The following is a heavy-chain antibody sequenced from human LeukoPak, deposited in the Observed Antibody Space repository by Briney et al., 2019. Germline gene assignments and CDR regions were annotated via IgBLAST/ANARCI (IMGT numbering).Heavy chain of an antibody. D-gene: IGHD2-21*02. V-gene: IGHV1-2*02. CDR2: INPNSGGT. J-gene: IGHJ5*02. CDR1: GYTFTGYY. Sequence: ASVKLSCKASGYTFTGYYMHWVRQAPGQGLELMGWINPNSGGTNYAQKVQGRVTMTRDTAISTAYMELSRLRSDDTAVYYCAREVAHCGGDCYPSKTNWFDPWGQGPLVTVSS. CDR3: AREVAHCGGDCYPSKTNWFDP.